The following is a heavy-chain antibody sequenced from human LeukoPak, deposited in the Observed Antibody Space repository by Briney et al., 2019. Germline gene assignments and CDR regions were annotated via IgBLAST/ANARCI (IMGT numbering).Heavy chain of an antibody. CDR2: INPSGGST. V-gene: IGHV1-46*01. D-gene: IGHD3-22*01. J-gene: IGHJ3*02. CDR1: GYTFTSYY. CDR3: ARAGVWDYSDSSGYHNAAFDI. Sequence: ASVKVSCKASGYTFTSYYMHWVRQAPGQGLEWMGIINPSGGSTSYAQKFQGRVTMTRDTSISTAYMDLSRLRSDDTAVYYCARAGVWDYSDSSGYHNAAFDIWGQGTMVTVSS.